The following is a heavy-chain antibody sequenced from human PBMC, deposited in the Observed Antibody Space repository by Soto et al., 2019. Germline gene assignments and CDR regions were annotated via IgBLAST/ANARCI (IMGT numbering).Heavy chain of an antibody. J-gene: IGHJ4*02. V-gene: IGHV1-69*13. CDR3: ARYPGLGGDGYSYFDY. CDR1: GGTFSSYA. Sequence: SVKVSCKASGGTFSSYAISWVRQAPGQGLEWMGGIIPIFGTANYAQKFQGRVTITADESTGTAYMELSSLRSEDTAVYYCARYPGLGGDGYSYFDYWGQGTLVTVSS. CDR2: IIPIFGTA. D-gene: IGHD3-16*01.